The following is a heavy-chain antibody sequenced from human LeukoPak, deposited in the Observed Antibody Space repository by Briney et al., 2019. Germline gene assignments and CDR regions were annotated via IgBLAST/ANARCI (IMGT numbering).Heavy chain of an antibody. CDR2: IKQDGSEK. V-gene: IGHV3-7*01. Sequence: GGSLRLSCAASGFTFSSYWMSWVRQAPGKGLEWVANIKQDGSEKYYVDSVKGRFTISRDNAKNSLYLQMNSLRAEDTAVYYCARSSSGYNPSYFQHWGQGTLVTVSS. CDR1: GFTFSSYW. D-gene: IGHD3-22*01. CDR3: ARSSSGYNPSYFQH. J-gene: IGHJ1*01.